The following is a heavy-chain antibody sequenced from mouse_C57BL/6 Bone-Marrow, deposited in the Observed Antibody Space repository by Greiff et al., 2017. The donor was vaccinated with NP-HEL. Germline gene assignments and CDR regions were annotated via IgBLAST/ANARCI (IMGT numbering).Heavy chain of an antibody. Sequence: VMLVESGPELVKPGASVKISCKASGYAFSSSWMNWVKQRPGKGLEWIGRIYPGDGDTNYNGKFKGKATLTADKSSSTAYMQLSSLTSEDSAVYFCARFDYYGSSYAMDYWGQGTSVTVSS. J-gene: IGHJ4*01. CDR3: ARFDYYGSSYAMDY. CDR1: GYAFSSSW. D-gene: IGHD1-1*01. CDR2: IYPGDGDT. V-gene: IGHV1-82*01.